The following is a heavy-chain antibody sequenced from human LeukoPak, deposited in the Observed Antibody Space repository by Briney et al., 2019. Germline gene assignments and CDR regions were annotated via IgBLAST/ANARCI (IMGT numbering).Heavy chain of an antibody. D-gene: IGHD6-13*01. CDR1: GGSFSGYY. Sequence: SETLSLTCAVYGGSFSGYYWSWIRQPPGKGLEWIGEINHSGSTNYNPSLKSRVTISADTSKNQFSLKLSSVTAADTAVYCCARGESSSWSPYYYYYGMDVWGKGTTVTVSS. CDR2: INHSGST. CDR3: ARGESSSWSPYYYYYGMDV. J-gene: IGHJ6*04. V-gene: IGHV4-34*01.